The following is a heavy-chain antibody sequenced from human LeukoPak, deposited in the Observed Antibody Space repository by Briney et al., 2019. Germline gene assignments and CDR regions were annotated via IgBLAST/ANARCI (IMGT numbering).Heavy chain of an antibody. V-gene: IGHV3-23*01. J-gene: IGHJ3*02. CDR3: AKEYRTKGAFDI. D-gene: IGHD1-26*01. CDR1: GLIFSIYA. CDR2: ISGSGGST. Sequence: GGSVSLFCAAWGLIFSIYAMSWVRQARGKGLDGVSAISGSGGSTLYADSVRGRFTIYRHYYKNTLYLHKHRQRAGDGPVYYCAKEYRTKGAFDICGQGTMITVSS.